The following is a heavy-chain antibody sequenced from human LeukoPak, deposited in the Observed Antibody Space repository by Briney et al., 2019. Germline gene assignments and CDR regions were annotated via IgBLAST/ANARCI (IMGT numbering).Heavy chain of an antibody. D-gene: IGHD6-13*01. CDR2: MNADNGHR. J-gene: IGHJ4*01. V-gene: IGHV1-8*01. CDR1: GDTFRHD. Sequence: ASVKVSCKGSGDTFRHDTEWVRQAPGQGLEWMGWMNADNGHRGYAQKFQGRVTMTMDPSISTAYLELRSLTSEDTAVYYCARGRSSWFFDYWGQGTLLSLSS. CDR3: ARGRSSWFFDY.